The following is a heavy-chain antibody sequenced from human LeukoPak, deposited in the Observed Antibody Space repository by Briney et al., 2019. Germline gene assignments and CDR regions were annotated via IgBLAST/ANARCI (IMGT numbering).Heavy chain of an antibody. Sequence: TASETLSLTCTVSGGSISSYYWSWIRQPPGKGLEWIGYIYYSGSTNYNPSLKSRVTISVDTSKNQFSLKLSSVTAADTAVYYCARGRFGAFDIWGQGTMVTVPS. CDR2: IYYSGST. CDR3: ARGRFGAFDI. CDR1: GGSISSYY. V-gene: IGHV4-59*01. J-gene: IGHJ3*02. D-gene: IGHD3-10*01.